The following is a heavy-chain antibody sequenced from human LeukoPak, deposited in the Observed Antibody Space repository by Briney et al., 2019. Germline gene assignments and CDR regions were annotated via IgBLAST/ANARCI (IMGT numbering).Heavy chain of an antibody. V-gene: IGHV3-49*03. Sequence: PGGSLRLSCTASGFTFGDYAMSWFRQAPGKGLEWVGFIRSKAYGGTTEYAASVKGRFTISRDDSKSIAYLQMNSLKTEDTAVYYCTRDIVVVPAAILGYYYYYMDVWGKGTTVTVSS. CDR3: TRDIVVVPAAILGYYYYYMDV. D-gene: IGHD2-2*02. CDR2: IRSKAYGGTT. CDR1: GFTFGDYA. J-gene: IGHJ6*03.